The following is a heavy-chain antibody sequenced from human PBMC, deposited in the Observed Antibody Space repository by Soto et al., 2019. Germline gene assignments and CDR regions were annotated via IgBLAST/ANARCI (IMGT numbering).Heavy chain of an antibody. CDR1: GYSFTSYW. CDR3: ARHIVVVPAAKRNYGMDV. Sequence: PGESLKISCKGSGYSFTSYWISWVRQMPGKGLKWMGRIDPSDSYTNYSPSFQGHVTISADNSISTAYLQWSSLKASDTAMYYCARHIVVVPAAKRNYGMDVWGQGTTVTVSS. V-gene: IGHV5-10-1*01. D-gene: IGHD2-2*01. CDR2: IDPSDSYT. J-gene: IGHJ6*02.